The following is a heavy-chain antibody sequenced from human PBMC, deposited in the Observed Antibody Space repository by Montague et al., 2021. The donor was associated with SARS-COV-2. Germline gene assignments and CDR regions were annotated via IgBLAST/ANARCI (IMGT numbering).Heavy chain of an antibody. CDR3: ARRRLREDYFDF. Sequence: SETLSLTCTVSGDSASSSDHYWGWIREPPGKGLEWLGIVYYSGYTYYXXXFKGRVTISIDASKNQFSLKLNPLTATDTAIYHCARRRLREDYFDFWGQGALLTVSS. CDR2: VYYSGYT. V-gene: IGHV4-39*01. D-gene: IGHD4-17*01. J-gene: IGHJ4*02. CDR1: GDSASSSDHY.